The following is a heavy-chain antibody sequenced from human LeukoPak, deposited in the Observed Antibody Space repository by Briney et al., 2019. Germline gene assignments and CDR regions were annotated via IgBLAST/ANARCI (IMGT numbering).Heavy chain of an antibody. Sequence: GGSLRLSCAASGFTFSSYAMSWVRQAPGKGLEWVSAISGSGGSTYHADSVKGRFTISRDNSKNTLYLQMNSLRAEDTAVYYCAKDRGSTGPASGMDVWGQGTTVTVSS. D-gene: IGHD2-2*01. J-gene: IGHJ6*02. CDR1: GFTFSSYA. CDR3: AKDRGSTGPASGMDV. V-gene: IGHV3-23*01. CDR2: ISGSGGST.